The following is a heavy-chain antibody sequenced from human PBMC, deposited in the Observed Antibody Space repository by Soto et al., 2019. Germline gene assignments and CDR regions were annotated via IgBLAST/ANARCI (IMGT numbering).Heavy chain of an antibody. J-gene: IGHJ5*02. CDR1: GSTLSNAW. D-gene: IGHD2-15*01. Sequence: PGGSLRLSCAASGSTLSNAWMNWVRQAPGKGLEWVGRIESKTDGGTTDYAAPVKGRFTISRDDSKNTLYLQMNSLKTEDTAVYYCTTVPGRLEYCSGGSCYSYNWFDPWGQGTLVTVSS. CDR2: IESKTDGGTT. CDR3: TTVPGRLEYCSGGSCYSYNWFDP. V-gene: IGHV3-15*07.